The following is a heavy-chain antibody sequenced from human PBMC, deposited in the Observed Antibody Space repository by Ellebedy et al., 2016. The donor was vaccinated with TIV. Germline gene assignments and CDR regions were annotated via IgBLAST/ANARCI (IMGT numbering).Heavy chain of an antibody. Sequence: GGSLRLXCAAPGFTFSSYSMNWVRQAPGKGLEWVSSISSSSSYIYYADSVKGRFTISRDNSKNTLYLQMNSLRAEDTAVYYCAKGKGSGWPFVDFDYWGQGTLVTVSS. CDR2: ISSSSSYI. D-gene: IGHD6-19*01. J-gene: IGHJ4*02. CDR1: GFTFSSYS. CDR3: AKGKGSGWPFVDFDY. V-gene: IGHV3-21*04.